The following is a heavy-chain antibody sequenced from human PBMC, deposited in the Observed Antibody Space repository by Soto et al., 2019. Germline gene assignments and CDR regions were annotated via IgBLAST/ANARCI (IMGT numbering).Heavy chain of an antibody. J-gene: IGHJ4*02. V-gene: IGHV4-59*01. D-gene: IGHD5-18*01. CDR2: IYYSGST. Sequence: SETLSLTCTVSGGTIRSYDWSWIRQPPGKGLEWIGYIYYSGSTNYNPSLKSRVTISVDTSKNQFSLKLSSVTAADTAVYYCATRGVYSYGHDYWGRGTLVTV. CDR3: ATRGVYSYGHDY. CDR1: GGTIRSYD.